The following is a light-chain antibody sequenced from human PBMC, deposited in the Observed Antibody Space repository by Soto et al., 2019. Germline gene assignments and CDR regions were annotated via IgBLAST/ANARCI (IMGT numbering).Light chain of an antibody. CDR1: SSDVGGYNY. V-gene: IGLV2-14*01. J-gene: IGLJ3*02. CDR3: SSYTSSSTLV. CDR2: DVS. Sequence: QSALTQPASVSGSPGQSITISCTGTSSDVGGYNYVSWYQQHPVKAPKLMIYDVSNRPSGVSNRFSGSKSGNTASLTISGLQTEDESDYYCSSYTSSSTLVFGGGPKLTVL.